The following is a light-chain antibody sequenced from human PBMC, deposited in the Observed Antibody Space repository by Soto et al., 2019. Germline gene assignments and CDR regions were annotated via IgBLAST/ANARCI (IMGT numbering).Light chain of an antibody. CDR3: KQYNSSWT. J-gene: IGKJ1*01. V-gene: IGKV1-5*03. CDR2: KES. CDR1: QSISSW. Sequence: EIQMTQSPSTLSASVGYRFTITGRASQSISSWLAWYQQKPGKDPKILIYKESSLESGAPSRFSGSGSGTEFTLTISSLQPDDFATYYCKQYNSSWTFGQGTKVDIK.